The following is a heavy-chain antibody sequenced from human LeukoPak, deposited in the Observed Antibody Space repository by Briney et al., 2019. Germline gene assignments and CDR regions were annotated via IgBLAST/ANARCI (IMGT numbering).Heavy chain of an antibody. CDR2: IYYSGST. CDR1: GGSISSGGYS. V-gene: IGHV4-31*11. D-gene: IGHD3-3*01. CDR3: ARLNYDFWSGYHLLYYFDY. J-gene: IGHJ4*02. Sequence: PSQTLSLTCAVSGGSISSGGYSWSWIRQHPGKGLEWIGYIYYSGSTYYNPSLKSRVTISVDTSKNQFSLKLSSVTAADTAVYYCARLNYDFWSGYHLLYYFDYWGQGTLVTVSS.